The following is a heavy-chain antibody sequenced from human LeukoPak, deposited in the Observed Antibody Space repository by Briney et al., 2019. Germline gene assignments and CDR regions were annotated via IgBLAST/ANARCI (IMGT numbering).Heavy chain of an antibody. D-gene: IGHD3-10*01. CDR2: IYYSGST. CDR1: GGSISSYY. CDR3: ARGEYFGSGDGPNYFDF. J-gene: IGHJ4*02. V-gene: IGHV4-59*01. Sequence: PSETLSLTCTVSGGSISSYYWSWIRQPPGKGLEWIGYIYYSGSTNYNPSLKSRVTISVDTSKNQFSLKLSSVTAADTAVYYCARGEYFGSGDGPNYFDFWGQETLVTVSS.